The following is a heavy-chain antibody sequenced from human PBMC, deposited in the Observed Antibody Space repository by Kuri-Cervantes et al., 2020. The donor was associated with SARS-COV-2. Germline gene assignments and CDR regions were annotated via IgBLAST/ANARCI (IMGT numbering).Heavy chain of an antibody. CDR2: IYHSGST. V-gene: IGHV4-59*04. CDR1: GGSISSYY. D-gene: IGHD1-14*01. CDR3: ATRRTGAWFDP. J-gene: IGHJ5*02. Sequence: GSLRLSCTVSGGSISSYYWGWIRQPPGKGLEWIGSIYHSGSTYYNPSLKSRVTISVDTSKNQFSLKLSSVTAADTAVYYCATRRTGAWFDPWGQGTLVTVSS.